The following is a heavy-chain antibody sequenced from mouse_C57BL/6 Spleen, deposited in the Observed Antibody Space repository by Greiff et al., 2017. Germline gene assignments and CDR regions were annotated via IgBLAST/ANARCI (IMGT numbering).Heavy chain of an antibody. CDR3: AREFYGSEVHYYAMDY. V-gene: IGHV7-1*01. CDR2: SRNKANDYTT. J-gene: IGHJ4*01. D-gene: IGHD1-1*01. CDR1: GFTFSDFY. Sequence: DVKLVESGGGLVQSGRSLRLSCATSGFTFSDFYMEWVRQAPGKGLEWIAASRNKANDYTTEYSASVKGRFIVSRDTSQSILYLQMNALRAEDTAIYYCAREFYGSEVHYYAMDYWGQGTSVTVSS.